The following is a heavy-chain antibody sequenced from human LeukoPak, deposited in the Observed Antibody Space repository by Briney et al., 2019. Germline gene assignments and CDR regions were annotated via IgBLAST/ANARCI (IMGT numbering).Heavy chain of an antibody. V-gene: IGHV1-69*01. Sequence: SVKVSCNASGGTFSSYSISWVRQAPGQGLEWMGGIIPIFGTANYAQKFQGRVTITADESTSTAYMELSSLRSEDTAVYYCARDTTMVRGVIITGFDYWGQGTLVTVSS. D-gene: IGHD3-10*01. CDR3: ARDTTMVRGVIITGFDY. CDR1: GGTFSSYS. J-gene: IGHJ4*02. CDR2: IIPIFGTA.